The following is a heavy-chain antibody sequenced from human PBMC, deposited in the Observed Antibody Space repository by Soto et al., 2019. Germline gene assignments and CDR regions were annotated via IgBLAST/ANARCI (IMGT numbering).Heavy chain of an antibody. J-gene: IGHJ6*02. CDR3: ARQGVVTAIGEGMDV. CDR1: GYGFTSYW. Sequence: AGESLKISCKGSGYGFTSYWIGWVRQMPGKGLEWMGIIYPGDSDTRYSPSFQGQVAISADKSISTAYLQWSSLKASDTAMYYCARQGVVTAIGEGMDVWGQGTTVTVSS. V-gene: IGHV5-51*01. CDR2: IYPGDSDT. D-gene: IGHD2-21*02.